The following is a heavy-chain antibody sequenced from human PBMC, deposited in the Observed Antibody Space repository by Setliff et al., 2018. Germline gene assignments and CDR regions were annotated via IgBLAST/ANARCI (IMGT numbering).Heavy chain of an antibody. J-gene: IGHJ5*02. Sequence: SVKVSCKASGGTFSSYAISWVRQAPGQGLEWMGGIIPIFGTANYAQKFQGRVTMTRDTSTSTVYMELSSLRSEDTAVYYCARAELLWFGGFDPWGQGTLVTVSS. CDR2: IIPIFGTA. D-gene: IGHD3-10*01. V-gene: IGHV1-69*05. CDR3: ARAELLWFGGFDP. CDR1: GGTFSSYA.